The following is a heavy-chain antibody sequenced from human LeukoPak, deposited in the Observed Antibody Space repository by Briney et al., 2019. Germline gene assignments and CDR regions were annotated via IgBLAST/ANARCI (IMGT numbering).Heavy chain of an antibody. CDR1: GGTFSSYA. Sequence: SVKVSCKASGGTFSSYAISWVRQAPGQGLEWMGGIIPIFGTANYAQKFQGRVTITADESTSTAYMELSSLRSEDTAVYYCARDQEYYDILTGYYKGAPFDYWGQGTLVTVSS. D-gene: IGHD3-9*01. CDR3: ARDQEYYDILTGYYKGAPFDY. CDR2: IIPIFGTA. J-gene: IGHJ4*02. V-gene: IGHV1-69*13.